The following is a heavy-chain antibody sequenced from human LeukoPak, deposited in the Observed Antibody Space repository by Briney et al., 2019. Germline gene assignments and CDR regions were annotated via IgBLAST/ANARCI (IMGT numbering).Heavy chain of an antibody. CDR2: ISPSGGST. CDR1: GYTFTSYG. D-gene: IGHD5-24*01. J-gene: IGHJ5*02. V-gene: IGHV1-46*01. Sequence: GASVKVSCKASGYTFTSYGISWERQAPGQGPEWMGVISPSGGSTTYAQKFQGRVTLTRDMSTSTDYLELSSLRSEDTAVYYCTRDNSVRDEARWFNPWGRGTLVTVSS. CDR3: TRDNSVRDEARWFNP.